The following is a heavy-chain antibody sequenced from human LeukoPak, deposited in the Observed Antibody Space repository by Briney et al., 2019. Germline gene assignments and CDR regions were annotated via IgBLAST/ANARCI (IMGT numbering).Heavy chain of an antibody. CDR1: GASFSLYY. CDR3: ARHARSGYNYGFDAFDI. Sequence: KSSETLSLTYPVYGASFSLYYWKWIRQPPGKGLEWIGEVSHSGRTHNNPSLKSRVTISVDTSKNQLSLKLSSLTAADTAMYYCARHARSGYNYGFDAFDIWGQGTMVTVSS. V-gene: IGHV4-34*01. CDR2: VSHSGRT. D-gene: IGHD5-18*01. J-gene: IGHJ3*02.